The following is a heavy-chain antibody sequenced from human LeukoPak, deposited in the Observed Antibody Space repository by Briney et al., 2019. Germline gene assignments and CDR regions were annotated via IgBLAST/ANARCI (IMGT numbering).Heavy chain of an antibody. J-gene: IGHJ6*02. Sequence: PGGSMRLSCAASGFIFSSYGMHWVSQAPGKGLEWVAVIWYDGSNKYYADSVKGRFTISRDNSKNTLYLQMNSLRAEDTAVYYCARDLQDTELWNYYGMDVWGQGTTVTVSS. CDR3: ARDLQDTELWNYYGMDV. D-gene: IGHD1-26*01. CDR1: GFIFSSYG. V-gene: IGHV3-33*01. CDR2: IWYDGSNK.